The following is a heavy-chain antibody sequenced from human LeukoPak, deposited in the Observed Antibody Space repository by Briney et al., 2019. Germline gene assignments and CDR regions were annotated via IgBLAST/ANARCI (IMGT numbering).Heavy chain of an antibody. J-gene: IGHJ6*02. CDR1: GGTFSGYA. D-gene: IGHD3-22*01. CDR2: IIPIFGTA. V-gene: IGHV1-69*13. CDR3: ARSPEDSSGYYYDDYYYYGMDV. Sequence: ASVKVSCKASGGTFSGYAISWVRQAPGQGLEWMGGIIPIFGTANYAQKFQGRVTITADESTSTAYMELSSLRSEDTAVYYCARSPEDSSGYYYDDYYYYGMDVWGQGTTVTVSS.